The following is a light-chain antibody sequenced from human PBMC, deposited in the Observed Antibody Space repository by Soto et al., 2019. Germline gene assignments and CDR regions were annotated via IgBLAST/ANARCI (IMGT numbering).Light chain of an antibody. V-gene: IGLV2-23*01. CDR1: TSFVGSYNF. CDR3: CSYVGASTYV. J-gene: IGLJ1*01. CDR2: EDT. Sequence: QSALTQPASVSGSPGQSITISCTGTTSFVGSYNFVSWYQQLPGKAPQVLIYEDTKRPSGVSNRFSGSISGSTASLTISGLQAEDEADYHCCSYVGASTYVVGTGTKLTVL.